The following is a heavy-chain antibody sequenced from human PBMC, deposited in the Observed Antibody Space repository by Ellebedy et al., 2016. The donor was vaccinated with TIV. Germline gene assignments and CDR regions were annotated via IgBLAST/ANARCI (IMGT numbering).Heavy chain of an antibody. V-gene: IGHV1-69*13. CDR3: AREAVRRGYCSGGSCYSGDY. CDR2: IIPIFGTA. Sequence: SVKVSXXASGGTFSSYAISWVRQAPGQGLEWMGGIIPIFGTANYAQKFQGRVTITADESTSTAYMELSSLRSEDTAVYYCAREAVRRGYCSGGSCYSGDYWGQGTLVTVSS. CDR1: GGTFSSYA. D-gene: IGHD2-15*01. J-gene: IGHJ4*02.